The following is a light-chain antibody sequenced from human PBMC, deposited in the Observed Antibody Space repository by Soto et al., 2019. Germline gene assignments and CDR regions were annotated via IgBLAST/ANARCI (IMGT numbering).Light chain of an antibody. CDR1: SSDVGGYNY. Sequence: QSALTQPASVSGSPGQSITISCTGTSSDVGGYNYVSWYQHHPGKAPKLMIYDVSNRPSGVSNRFSGSKSGNTASLAISGLPPEDEADYYSTAYTTPNTPPKFFGTGTKGTVL. CDR2: DVS. CDR3: TAYTTPNTPPKF. J-gene: IGLJ1*01. V-gene: IGLV2-14*03.